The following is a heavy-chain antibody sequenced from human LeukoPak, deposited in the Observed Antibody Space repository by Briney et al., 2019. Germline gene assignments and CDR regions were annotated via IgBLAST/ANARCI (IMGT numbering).Heavy chain of an antibody. Sequence: GASVKVSCKASGYTFTGYYMHWVRQAPGQGPEWMGRINPNSGGTNYAQKFQGRVTMTRDTSISTAYMELSRLRSDDTAVYYCARGGYYYDSSGYFPPGYWGQGTLVTVSS. CDR1: GYTFTGYY. CDR2: INPNSGGT. CDR3: ARGGYYYDSSGYFPPGY. D-gene: IGHD3-22*01. V-gene: IGHV1-2*06. J-gene: IGHJ4*02.